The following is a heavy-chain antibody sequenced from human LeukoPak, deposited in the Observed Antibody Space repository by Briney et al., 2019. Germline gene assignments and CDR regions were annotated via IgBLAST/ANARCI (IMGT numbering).Heavy chain of an antibody. D-gene: IGHD6-19*01. CDR3: ANGGIAVAGDFDL. CDR2: IYSGGST. V-gene: IGHV3-66*01. Sequence: GGSLRLSCAASEFSVGSNYMTWVRQAPGKGLEWVSLIYSGGSTYYADSVKGRFTISRDNSKNTLYLQMNSLRAEDTAVYYCANGGIAVAGDFDLWGRGTLVTVSS. J-gene: IGHJ2*01. CDR1: EFSVGSNY.